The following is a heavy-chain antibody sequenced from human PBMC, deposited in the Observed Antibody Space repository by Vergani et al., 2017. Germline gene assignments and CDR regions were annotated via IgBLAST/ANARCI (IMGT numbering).Heavy chain of an antibody. CDR3: TKEQAVDLYY. Sequence: EVQLVESGGGLVQPGMSLRLSCVGSGFNFHDYAFHWVRQAPGTGLEWVSGILSNSGRIGYADSVKGRFTISRDDDKNSLYLQMNSLRIEDTAVYYCTKEQAVDLYYWGQGTLVTVAS. CDR2: ILSNSGRI. CDR1: GFNFHDYA. J-gene: IGHJ4*02. D-gene: IGHD5-12*01. V-gene: IGHV3-9*01.